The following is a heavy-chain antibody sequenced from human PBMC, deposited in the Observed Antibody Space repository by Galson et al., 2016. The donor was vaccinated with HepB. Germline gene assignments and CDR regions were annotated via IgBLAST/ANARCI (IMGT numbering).Heavy chain of an antibody. Sequence: SLRLSCAASGFRFSGYAMTWVRQAPGKGLEWVSGISGSGEHTYYADNVKGRFTISRDNSKTTLYVQMTSLRVEDTAVYYCAKGSIWVSAALYGMDVWGQETTVTVSS. D-gene: IGHD2-21*01. CDR2: ISGSGEHT. J-gene: IGHJ6*02. CDR3: AKGSIWVSAALYGMDV. CDR1: GFRFSGYA. V-gene: IGHV3-23*01.